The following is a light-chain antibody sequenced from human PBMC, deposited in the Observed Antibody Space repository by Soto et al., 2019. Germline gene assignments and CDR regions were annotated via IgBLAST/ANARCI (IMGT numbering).Light chain of an antibody. CDR3: QQYGSSPLT. Sequence: EIVLTQSPGTLSFSVGERATLSCRASQSVSGYLAWYQQTPGQAPRLLIYDASNRATGIPDRFSGSGSGTDFTLTINRLEPEDFTVYYCQQYGSSPLTFGGGTTVDIK. CDR2: DAS. V-gene: IGKV3-20*01. CDR1: QSVSGY. J-gene: IGKJ4*01.